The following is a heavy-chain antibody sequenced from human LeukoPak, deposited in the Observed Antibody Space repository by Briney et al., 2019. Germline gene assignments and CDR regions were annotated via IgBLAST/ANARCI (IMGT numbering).Heavy chain of an antibody. J-gene: IGHJ4*02. V-gene: IGHV1-24*01. Sequence: ASVKVSCKVSGYTLTELSMHWVRQAPGKGLEWVGVFYPEDGETIYAQKFQGRVTMTEYTSTDTAYMELSSPTSQDTAQYYCAISGARWLHPFDYWGQGTLVTVSS. CDR3: AISGARWLHPFDY. CDR2: FYPEDGET. CDR1: GYTLTELS. D-gene: IGHD5-24*01.